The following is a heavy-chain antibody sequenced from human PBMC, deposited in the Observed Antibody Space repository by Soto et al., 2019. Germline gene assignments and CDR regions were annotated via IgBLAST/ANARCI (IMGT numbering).Heavy chain of an antibody. CDR1: GGSISSYY. V-gene: IGHV4-59*01. Sequence: SETLSLTCTVSGGSISSYYWSWIRQPPGKGLEWIGYIYYSGSTNYNPSLKSRVTISVDTSKNQFSLKLSSVTAADTAVYYCASGYLYYCGMDVWGQGTTVTVSS. D-gene: IGHD5-18*01. CDR2: IYYSGST. CDR3: ASGYLYYCGMDV. J-gene: IGHJ6*02.